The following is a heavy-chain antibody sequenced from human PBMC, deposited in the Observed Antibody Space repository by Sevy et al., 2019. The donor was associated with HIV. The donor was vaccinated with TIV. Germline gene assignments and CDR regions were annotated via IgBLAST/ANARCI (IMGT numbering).Heavy chain of an antibody. CDR3: ASKRGYNHGPFDY. V-gene: IGHV4-30-4*02. Sequence: SETLSLTCTVSGGSISNSDSYWSWIRQPPGKGLEWIGYTHYTGGTYYNPFLKSRVAMSVDTSGKQFSLKLSSMTEADTAVYYCASKRGYNHGPFDYWGQGTLVTVSS. J-gene: IGHJ4*02. D-gene: IGHD5-18*01. CDR2: THYTGGT. CDR1: GGSISNSDSY.